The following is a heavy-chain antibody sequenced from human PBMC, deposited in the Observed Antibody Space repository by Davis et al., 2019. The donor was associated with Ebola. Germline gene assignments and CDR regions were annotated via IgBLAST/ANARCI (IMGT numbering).Heavy chain of an antibody. V-gene: IGHV3-48*03. CDR3: ATDWGLGYCPNFTCSEVG. Sequence: GESLKISCVASGFNFNNYNMNWVRQAPGKGLEWISRVTGSGRISHYAESVKGRFSISRNNANSSVYLEMNSLGADDTAIYYCATDWGLGYCPNFTCSEVGWGQGTLVTVSS. CDR2: VTGSGRIS. D-gene: IGHD2-8*01. CDR1: GFNFNNYN. J-gene: IGHJ4*02.